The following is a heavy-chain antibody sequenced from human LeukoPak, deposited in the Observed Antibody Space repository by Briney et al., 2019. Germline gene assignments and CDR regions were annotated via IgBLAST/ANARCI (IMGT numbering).Heavy chain of an antibody. V-gene: IGHV4-59*12. CDR3: ARPRSKGAGALDAFDI. CDR2: IYYSGST. J-gene: IGHJ3*02. CDR1: GGSISSYY. Sequence: SETLSLTCTVSGGSISSYYWSWIRQPPGKGLEWIGYIYYSGSTNYNPSLKSRVTISVDTSKNQFSLKLSSVTAADTAVYYCARPRSKGAGALDAFDIWGQGTMVTVSS. D-gene: IGHD1-26*01.